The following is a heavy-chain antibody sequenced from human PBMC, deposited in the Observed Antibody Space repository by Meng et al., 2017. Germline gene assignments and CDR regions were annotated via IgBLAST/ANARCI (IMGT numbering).Heavy chain of an antibody. J-gene: IGHJ4*02. CDR2: IKSNTDGGTA. Sequence: VGLGGVGGGVDKLGGSLGLSWAASGFYFSNAWMSWVRQAPGKGLEWVGRIKSNTDGGTAEYAAPVTGRFTISRDDSKSTLYLQMSGLRIDDTGVYYCTWDDKAVSDYWGQGTLVTVSS. CDR1: GFYFSNAW. V-gene: IGHV3-15*01. D-gene: IGHD3-9*01. CDR3: TWDDKAVSDY.